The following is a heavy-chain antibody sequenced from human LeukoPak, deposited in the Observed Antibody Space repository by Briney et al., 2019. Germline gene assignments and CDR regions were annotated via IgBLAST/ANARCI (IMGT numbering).Heavy chain of an antibody. CDR2: IIPIFGTA. CDR1: GGTFSSYA. Sequence: GASVKVSCKASGGTFSSYAISWVRQAPGQGLEWMGGIIPIFGTANYAQKFQGRVTITADESTSTAYMELSSLRSEDTAVYYCAGLFGVVEAPNYYYYMDVWGKGTTVTVSS. CDR3: AGLFGVVEAPNYYYYMDV. V-gene: IGHV1-69*13. D-gene: IGHD3-3*01. J-gene: IGHJ6*03.